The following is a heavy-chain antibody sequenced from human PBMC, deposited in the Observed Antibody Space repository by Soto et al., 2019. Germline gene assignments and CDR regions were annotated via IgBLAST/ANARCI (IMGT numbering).Heavy chain of an antibody. Sequence: QLFESGGGLVQPGGSLRLSCVASGFDYGRFAMTWVRQAPGKGLEWVLGTSGNGGDTYYVDSVRGRFTISRDNPKNTLYLQMNSLRVEDTAVYYCAKIYDFWSRHHDSFDVWGQGTSVTVSS. V-gene: IGHV3-23*01. CDR2: TSGNGGDT. D-gene: IGHD3-3*01. CDR3: AKIYDFWSRHHDSFDV. CDR1: GFDYGRFA. J-gene: IGHJ3*01.